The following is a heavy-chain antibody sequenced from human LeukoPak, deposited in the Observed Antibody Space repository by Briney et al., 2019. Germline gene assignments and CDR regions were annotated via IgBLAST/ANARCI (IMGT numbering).Heavy chain of an antibody. CDR3: ARSSSSLRTTDFDY. CDR1: GFSFSDYY. CDR2: ISTSGSTI. Sequence: GGSLRLSCAASGFSFSDYYMSWIRQAPGKGLEWVSYISTSGSTIYYADSVKGRFTISRDNAKNSLYLQMNSLRAEDTAVYYCARSSSSLRTTDFDYGGQGTLVTVSS. D-gene: IGHD6-6*01. V-gene: IGHV3-11*04. J-gene: IGHJ4*02.